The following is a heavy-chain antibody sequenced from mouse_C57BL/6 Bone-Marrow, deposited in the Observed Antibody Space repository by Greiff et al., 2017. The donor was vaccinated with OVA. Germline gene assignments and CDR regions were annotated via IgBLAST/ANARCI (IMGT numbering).Heavy chain of an antibody. Sequence: VQLQQSGAELARPGASVKLSCKASGYTFTSYGISWVKQRTGQGLEWIGEIYPRSGNTYYNEKFKGKATLTADKSSSTAYMELRSLTAEDSAVYFCARQLGLRRFAYWGQGTLVTVSA. V-gene: IGHV1-81*01. J-gene: IGHJ3*01. D-gene: IGHD3-1*01. CDR1: GYTFTSYG. CDR3: ARQLGLRRFAY. CDR2: IYPRSGNT.